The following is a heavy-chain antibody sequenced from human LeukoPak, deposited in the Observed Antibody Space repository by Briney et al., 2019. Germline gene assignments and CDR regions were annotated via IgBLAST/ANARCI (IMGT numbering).Heavy chain of an antibody. J-gene: IGHJ4*02. CDR1: EFTFSSYS. V-gene: IGHV3-23*01. CDR3: AKLPALTVDY. D-gene: IGHD1-14*01. Sequence: GGSLRLSCAASEFTFSSYSMNWVRQAPGKGLEWVSAISGSGGSTYYADSVKGRFTISRDNSKNTLYLQMNSLRAEDTAVYYCAKLPALTVDYWGQGTLVTVSS. CDR2: ISGSGGST.